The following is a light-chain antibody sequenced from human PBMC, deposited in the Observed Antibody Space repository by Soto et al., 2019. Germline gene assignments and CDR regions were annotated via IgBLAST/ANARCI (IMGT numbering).Light chain of an antibody. Sequence: ENVMTQSPSSLSASPGERITLSCKASQSIANNLAWHQQKPGQAPRLLMYGASTRAADIPDRFSGSGSGTDFTLTISRLEPEDFAVYYCQQYGSSPSITFGQGTRLEIK. J-gene: IGKJ5*01. CDR2: GAS. CDR3: QQYGSSPSIT. CDR1: QSIANN. V-gene: IGKV3-20*01.